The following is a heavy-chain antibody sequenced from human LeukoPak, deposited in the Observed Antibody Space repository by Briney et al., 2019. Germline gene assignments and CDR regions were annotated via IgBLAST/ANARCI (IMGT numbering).Heavy chain of an antibody. CDR2: INPNGGGT. CDR1: GYTFTGYY. V-gene: IGHV1-2*02. CDR3: ARAGGDYGDEGFDY. D-gene: IGHD4-17*01. J-gene: IGHJ4*02. Sequence: ASVKVSCKASGYTFTGYYMHWVRQAPGQGLEWMGWINPNGGGTNYAQKFQGRVTMTRDTSISTAYMELSRLRSDDTAVYYCARAGGDYGDEGFDYWGQGTLVTVSS.